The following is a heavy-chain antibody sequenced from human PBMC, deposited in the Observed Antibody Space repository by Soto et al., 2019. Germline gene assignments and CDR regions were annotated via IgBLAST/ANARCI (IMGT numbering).Heavy chain of an antibody. V-gene: IGHV4-39*02. J-gene: IGHJ4*02. Sequence: SATLSLTCTVSGVSISGTSYYWGWIRQTPAKGLEWIGTIYYSGETFYNPSLKSRVTISIDTSKNHFSLNLTSVTAADTAIYYCACHDYWGQGTLVTVSS. CDR2: IYYSGET. CDR3: ACHDY. CDR1: GVSISGTSYY.